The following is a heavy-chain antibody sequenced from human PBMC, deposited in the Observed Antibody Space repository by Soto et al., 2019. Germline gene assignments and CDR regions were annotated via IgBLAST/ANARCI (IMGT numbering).Heavy chain of an antibody. CDR1: GFTFNSYG. Sequence: QVQLVESGGGVVQPGRSLRLSCAVSGFTFNSYGMHWVRQSPGTGLEWVTLISYDGSHKYYTDSVKGRFTISRDNSKNTLSLQMKSLRDEDTAVYYCAKDRAGYSRGMDVWGQGTTVTVSS. J-gene: IGHJ6*02. D-gene: IGHD5-12*01. CDR3: AKDRAGYSRGMDV. CDR2: ISYDGSHK. V-gene: IGHV3-30*18.